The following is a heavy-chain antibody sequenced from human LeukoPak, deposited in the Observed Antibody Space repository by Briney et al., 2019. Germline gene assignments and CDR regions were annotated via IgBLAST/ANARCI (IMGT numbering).Heavy chain of an antibody. Sequence: SETLSLTCAVSGGSISSDYWSWIRHPPGTGREWSGHIYYSGSTNYNPYLKSRVTISVDTTKKQSSLKLSSVSAADTAVYYCARAHCSGGRCYPDYWGQGTLVTVSS. D-gene: IGHD2-15*01. CDR2: IYYSGST. J-gene: IGHJ4*02. V-gene: IGHV4-59*01. CDR1: GGSISSDY. CDR3: ARAHCSGGRCYPDY.